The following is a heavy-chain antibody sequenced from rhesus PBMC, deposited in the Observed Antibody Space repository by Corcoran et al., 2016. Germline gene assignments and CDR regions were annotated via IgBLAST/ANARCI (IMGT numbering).Heavy chain of an antibody. V-gene: IGHV4-165*01. D-gene: IGHD3-28*01. Sequence: QVQLQESGPGLVKPSETLSLTCSISGDSISGYFWNWIRRPPGKGLEWIGYIGGSTGITYYNPSLQSQVSFSTDPSNNQFSLNLTSTTAADTAVYYCARFPGYYPNFDFWGQGILVTVSS. CDR1: GDSISGYF. CDR3: ARFPGYYPNFDF. CDR2: IGGSTGIT. J-gene: IGHJ4*01.